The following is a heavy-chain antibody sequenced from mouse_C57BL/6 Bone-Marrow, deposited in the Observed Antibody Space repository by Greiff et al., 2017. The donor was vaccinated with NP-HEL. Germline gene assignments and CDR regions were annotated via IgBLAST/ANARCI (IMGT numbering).Heavy chain of an antibody. J-gene: IGHJ2*01. V-gene: IGHV7-3*01. CDR3: AGSPVLPPFDY. D-gene: IGHD1-1*01. Sequence: VQLKESGGGLVQPGGSLSLSCAASGFTFTDYYMSWVRQPPGKALEWLGFIRNKANGYTTEYSASVKGRFTISRDNSQSILYLQMNALRAEDSSTYYSAGSPVLPPFDYWGQGTTLTVSS. CDR1: GFTFTDYY. CDR2: IRNKANGYTT.